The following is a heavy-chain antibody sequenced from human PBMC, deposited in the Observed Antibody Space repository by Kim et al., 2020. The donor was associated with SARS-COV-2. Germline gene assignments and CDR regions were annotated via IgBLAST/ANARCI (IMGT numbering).Heavy chain of an antibody. V-gene: IGHV3-11*03. J-gene: IGHJ4*02. D-gene: IGHD5-12*01. Sequence: YADSGKGRFTIYRDNAKNSLYLQMNSLRAEDTAVYYCATVEMATINAFDYWGQGTLVTVSS. CDR3: ATVEMATINAFDY.